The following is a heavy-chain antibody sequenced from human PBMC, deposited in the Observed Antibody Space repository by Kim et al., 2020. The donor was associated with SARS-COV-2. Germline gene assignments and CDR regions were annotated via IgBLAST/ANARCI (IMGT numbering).Heavy chain of an antibody. V-gene: IGHV4-34*01. CDR1: GGSFSGYY. J-gene: IGHJ4*02. Sequence: SETLSLTCAVYGGSFSGYYWSWIRQPPGKGLEWIGEINHSGSTNYNPSLKSRVTISVDTSKNQFSLKLSSVTAADTAVYYCARAPSCSGGSCYCDYWGQGTLVTVSS. D-gene: IGHD2-15*01. CDR3: ARAPSCSGGSCYCDY. CDR2: INHSGST.